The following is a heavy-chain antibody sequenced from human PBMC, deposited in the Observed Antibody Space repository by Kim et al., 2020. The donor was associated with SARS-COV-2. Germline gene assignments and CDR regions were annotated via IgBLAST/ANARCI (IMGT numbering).Heavy chain of an antibody. J-gene: IGHJ4*02. CDR1: GFTVSSNF. Sequence: GGSLRLSCAASGFTVSSNFMSWVRQAPGKGLEWVSVIYSGGTERYAESVKGRFTISRDYSKNTLYLQMNRLRVEDTGISYCAREEDDFGANSGYFDYWGQGILVTVSS. V-gene: IGHV3-66*01. CDR3: AREEDDFGANSGYFDY. D-gene: IGHD4-17*01. CDR2: IYSGGTE.